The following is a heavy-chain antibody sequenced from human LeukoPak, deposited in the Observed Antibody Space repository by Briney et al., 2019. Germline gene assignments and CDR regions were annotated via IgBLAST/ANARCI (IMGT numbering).Heavy chain of an antibody. CDR1: GGSISSHY. CDR2: IYYGGTT. D-gene: IGHD3-22*01. J-gene: IGHJ4*02. Sequence: PSETLSLTCTVSGGSISSHYWSWFRQTPGERPEWIAFIYYGGTTNYNPSLKGRVTISIDSSKNQFSLKLSSVTAADTAIYYCARGTGFYDSSGHYYWGYFDSWGQGTLVPVSS. CDR3: ARGTGFYDSSGHYYWGYFDS. V-gene: IGHV4-59*11.